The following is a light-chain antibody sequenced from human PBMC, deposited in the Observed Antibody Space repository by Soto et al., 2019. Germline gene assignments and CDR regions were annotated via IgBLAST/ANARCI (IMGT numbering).Light chain of an antibody. CDR3: TTFAPGRIYV. V-gene: IGLV2-14*01. J-gene: IGLJ1*01. CDR1: SSDIGPYDY. Sequence: QSVLTQPASVSGSPGQSITISCSGASSDIGPYDYVSWYQHHPGRAPKLLIYEVSNRPSGVSYRFSGSKSGNTASLTISGLQAEDEGDYYCTTFAPGRIYVFGSGTKLTGL. CDR2: EVS.